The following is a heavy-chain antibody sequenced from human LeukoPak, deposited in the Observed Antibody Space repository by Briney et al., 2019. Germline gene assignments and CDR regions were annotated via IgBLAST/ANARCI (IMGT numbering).Heavy chain of an antibody. J-gene: IGHJ4*02. CDR3: ARDQKRAAYYYGSGSYYFDY. CDR2: ISAYNGNT. Sequence: GASVKVSCKASGYTFTSYGISWVRQAPGQGLEWMGWISAYNGNTNYAQKLQGRVTMTTDTSTSTAYMELRSLRSDDTAVYYCARDQKRAAYYYGSGSYYFDYWGQGTLVTVSS. V-gene: IGHV1-18*01. CDR1: GYTFTSYG. D-gene: IGHD3-10*01.